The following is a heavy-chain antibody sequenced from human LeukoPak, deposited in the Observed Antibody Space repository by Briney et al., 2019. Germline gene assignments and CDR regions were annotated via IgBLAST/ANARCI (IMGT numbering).Heavy chain of an antibody. CDR2: INPNSGGT. CDR3: ARLGPGGMATITN. Sequence: ASVKVSCKASGYTFTGYYMHWVRQAPGQGLEWMGRINPNSGGTNYAQKFQGRVTMTRDTSISTAYMELSRLRSDDTAVYYCARLGPGGMATITNWGQGTLVTVSS. D-gene: IGHD5-24*01. CDR1: GYTFTGYY. V-gene: IGHV1-2*06. J-gene: IGHJ4*02.